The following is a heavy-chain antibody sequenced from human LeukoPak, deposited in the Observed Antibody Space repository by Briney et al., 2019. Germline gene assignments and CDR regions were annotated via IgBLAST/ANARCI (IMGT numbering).Heavy chain of an antibody. CDR1: GFTFSSYG. J-gene: IGHJ4*02. Sequence: GGSLRLSCAASGFTFSSYGMHWVRQAPGKGLEWVAFIRSDGSNKYYADSVKGRFTISRDNSKLYLQMNSLRAEDTAVYYYVKEGLDCWGQGTLVTVSS. CDR3: VKEGLDC. V-gene: IGHV3-30*02. CDR2: IRSDGSNK.